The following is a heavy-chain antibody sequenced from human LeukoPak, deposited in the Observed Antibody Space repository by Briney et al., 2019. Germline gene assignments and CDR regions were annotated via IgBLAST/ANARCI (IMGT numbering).Heavy chain of an antibody. D-gene: IGHD3/OR15-3a*01. CDR1: GVSISSSIW. CDR3: AREGGPKRDWFIWGDWFDP. Sequence: PSETLSLTCAVSGVSISSSIWWSWVRQPPGKGLEWIGEIYHSGSTNYNPSLKSRVTISVDKSKNQFSLKLSSVTAADTAVYYCAREGGPKRDWFIWGDWFDPWGQGTLVTVSS. CDR2: IYHSGST. J-gene: IGHJ5*02. V-gene: IGHV4-4*02.